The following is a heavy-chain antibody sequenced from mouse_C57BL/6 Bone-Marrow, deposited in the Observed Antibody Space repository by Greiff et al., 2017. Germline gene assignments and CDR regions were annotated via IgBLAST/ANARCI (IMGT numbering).Heavy chain of an antibody. V-gene: IGHV5-16*01. CDR2: INYDGGST. D-gene: IGHD1-1*01. Sequence: EVQLVESEGGLVQPGSSMKLSCTASGFTFSDYYMAWVRQVPEKGLEWVANINYDGGSTNYLDSLKGRFIISRDNAKNILYLQMSSLKSEDTATYYCARDYYGPGDCFAYWGQGTLLTVSA. J-gene: IGHJ3*01. CDR3: ARDYYGPGDCFAY. CDR1: GFTFSDYY.